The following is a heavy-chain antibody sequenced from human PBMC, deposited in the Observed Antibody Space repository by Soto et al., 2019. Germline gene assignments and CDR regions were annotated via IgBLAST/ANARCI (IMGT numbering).Heavy chain of an antibody. J-gene: IGHJ6*02. V-gene: IGHV1-69*13. Sequence: GASVKVSCKASGGTFSSYAISWVRQAPGQGLEWMGGIIPIFGTANYAQKFQGRVTITADESTSTAYMELSSLRSEDTAVYYCARDARSSWYYYYYGMDFWGQGTTVTVSS. CDR1: GGTFSSYA. D-gene: IGHD6-13*01. CDR2: IIPIFGTA. CDR3: ARDARSSWYYYYYGMDF.